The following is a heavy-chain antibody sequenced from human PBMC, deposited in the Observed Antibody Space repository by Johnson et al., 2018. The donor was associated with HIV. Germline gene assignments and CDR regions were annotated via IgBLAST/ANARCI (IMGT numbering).Heavy chain of an antibody. CDR3: ARALVVITDGHAFDI. CDR2: VNWNGGST. J-gene: IGHJ3*02. CDR1: GFTFDDYG. Sequence: VQLVESGGGLVKPGGSVRLSCAASGFTFDDYGMSWVRQVPGKGLEWVSGVNWNGGSTGYADSVKGRFTISRDNAKNSLYLEMNSLRAEDTAFYYCARALVVITDGHAFDIWGQGTMVTVSS. V-gene: IGHV3-20*04. D-gene: IGHD3-22*01.